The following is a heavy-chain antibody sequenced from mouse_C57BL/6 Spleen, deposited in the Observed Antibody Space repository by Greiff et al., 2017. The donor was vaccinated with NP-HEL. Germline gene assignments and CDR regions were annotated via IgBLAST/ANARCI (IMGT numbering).Heavy chain of an antibody. D-gene: IGHD2-4*01. Sequence: QVQLQQSGPELVKPGASVKISCKASGYAFSSSWLNWVKQRPGKGLEWIGRLYPGDGDTNYNGKFKGKATLTADKASSTAYMQLSSLTSEDSAVYFCAPYDYDRFAYWGQGTLVTVSA. CDR1: GYAFSSSW. CDR3: APYDYDRFAY. V-gene: IGHV1-82*01. J-gene: IGHJ3*01. CDR2: LYPGDGDT.